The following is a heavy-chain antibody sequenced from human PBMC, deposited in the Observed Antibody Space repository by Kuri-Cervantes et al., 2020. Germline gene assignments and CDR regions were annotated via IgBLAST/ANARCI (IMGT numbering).Heavy chain of an antibody. V-gene: IGHV4-31*03. CDR1: GGSISSGGYY. CDR2: IYYSGST. D-gene: IGHD6-13*01. CDR3: ARKPGYSSSWYYVQRN. J-gene: IGHJ4*02. Sequence: LRLSCTVSGGSISSGGYYWSWIRQHPGKGLEWIGYIYYSGSTYYNPSLKSRVTISVDTSKNQFSLKLSSVTAADTAVYYCARKPGYSSSWYYVQRNWGQGTLVTVSS.